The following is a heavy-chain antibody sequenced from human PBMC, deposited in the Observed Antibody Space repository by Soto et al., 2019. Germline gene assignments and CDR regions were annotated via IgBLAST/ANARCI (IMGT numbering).Heavy chain of an antibody. CDR3: ARDLGGRHYGMDV. D-gene: IGHD3-16*01. Sequence: SVKVSCKASGYTFTSYYMHWVRQAPGQGLEWMGVINPSGGSTSYAQNFRGRVTMTRDTSTSTVYMELSSLRSEDAAGYYCARDLGGRHYGMDVWGQGTTVTGSS. CDR1: GYTFTSYY. CDR2: INPSGGST. V-gene: IGHV1-46*01. J-gene: IGHJ6*02.